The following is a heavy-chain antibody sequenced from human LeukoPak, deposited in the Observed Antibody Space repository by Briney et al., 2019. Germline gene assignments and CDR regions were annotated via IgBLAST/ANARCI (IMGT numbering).Heavy chain of an antibody. V-gene: IGHV3-30*18. J-gene: IGHJ4*02. CDR1: GFTFSSYG. D-gene: IGHD1-1*01. CDR3: IKDAHNTLSQNFDC. CDR2: ISYDGSNK. Sequence: GGSLRLSCAASGFTFSSYGMHWVRQAPGKGLEWVAFISYDGSNKYYADSVKGRFTISRDNSKNTLYLQMNSLSAEDTAFYYCIKDAHNTLSQNFDCWGQGTLVTVSS.